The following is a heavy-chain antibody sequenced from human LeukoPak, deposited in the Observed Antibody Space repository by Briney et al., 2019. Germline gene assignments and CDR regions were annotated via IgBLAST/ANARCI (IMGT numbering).Heavy chain of an antibody. Sequence: GGSLRLSCAASGFPFSSYAMSWVRQAPGKGLEWVSAITGTSRGGTTYYADSVKGRFTISRDNAKNSLYLQMNSLRAEDTAVYYCARVGDYDSSGYWSSPFGYWGQGTLVTVSS. J-gene: IGHJ4*02. CDR2: ITGTSRGGTT. D-gene: IGHD3-22*01. CDR3: ARVGDYDSSGYWSSPFGY. CDR1: GFPFSSYA. V-gene: IGHV3-23*01.